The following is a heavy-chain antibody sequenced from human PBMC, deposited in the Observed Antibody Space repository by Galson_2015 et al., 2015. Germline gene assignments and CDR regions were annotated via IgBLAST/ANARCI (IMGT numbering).Heavy chain of an antibody. J-gene: IGHJ4*01. V-gene: IGHV3-15*01. CDR1: GFTFSNAW. Sequence: SLRLSCAASGFTFSNAWMSWVRQAPGKGLEWVALIQSKAVGETIDYTAPMKGRFTISRDDSTNTVYLQMNSLKTEDTAIYYCTPAPDGDDDYWGHATLVTVSS. CDR3: TPAPDGDDDY. CDR2: IQSKAVGETI. D-gene: IGHD4-17*01.